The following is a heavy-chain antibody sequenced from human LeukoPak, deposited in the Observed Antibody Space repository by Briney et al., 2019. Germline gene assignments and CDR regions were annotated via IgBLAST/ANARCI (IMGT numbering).Heavy chain of an antibody. Sequence: GGSLRLSCSASGFTFINYWMSWVRQVPGKGLEWVANIKQDGSEKHYVDSVKGRFTISRDNAKNSLYLQMNSLRAEDTAVYYCARDYGGSSPFDYWGQGTLVTVSS. CDR3: ARDYGGSSPFDY. D-gene: IGHD4-23*01. CDR1: GFTFINYW. V-gene: IGHV3-7*01. J-gene: IGHJ4*02. CDR2: IKQDGSEK.